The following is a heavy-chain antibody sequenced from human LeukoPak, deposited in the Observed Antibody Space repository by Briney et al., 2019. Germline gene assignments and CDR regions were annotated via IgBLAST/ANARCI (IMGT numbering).Heavy chain of an antibody. CDR2: IYYSGTT. CDR3: ARGVYIAAAQYGY. Sequence: NTSETLSLTCTVSGGSISSHYWNWIRQPPGKGLEWIGYIYYSGTTNYNPSLKSRVTISVDTSKSQFSLKLSSVTAADTAVYYCARGVYIAAAQYGYWGQGTLVSVSS. V-gene: IGHV4-59*11. CDR1: GGSISSHY. D-gene: IGHD6-13*01. J-gene: IGHJ4*02.